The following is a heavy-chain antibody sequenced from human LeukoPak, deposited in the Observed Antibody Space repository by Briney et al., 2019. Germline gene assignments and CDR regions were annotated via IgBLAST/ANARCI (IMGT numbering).Heavy chain of an antibody. CDR1: GGSISSYY. D-gene: IGHD3-22*01. Sequence: PSETLSLTCTVSGGSISSYYWSWIRQPPGKGLEWIGYIYYSGSTNYNPSLKSRVTISVDTSKNQFSLKLSSVTAADTAVYYCARADKYYYDSSGPGDYYYYMDVWGKGTTVTVSS. CDR3: ARADKYYYDSSGPGDYYYYMDV. J-gene: IGHJ6*03. CDR2: IYYSGST. V-gene: IGHV4-59*01.